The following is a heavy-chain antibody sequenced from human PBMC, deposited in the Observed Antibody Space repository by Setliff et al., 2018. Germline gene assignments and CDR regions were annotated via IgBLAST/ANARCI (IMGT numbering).Heavy chain of an antibody. CDR2: INHSGST. V-gene: IGHV4-34*01. CDR1: GGSFSNYY. Sequence: SETLSLTCAVYGGSFSNYYWSWIRQPPGKGLEWIGEINHSGSTNYNPSLKSRVPMSVDTSRNQLSLKLTSVTAAATAVYYCARHVGSRSRGYNYYYYYMDVWGKGTTVTVSS. CDR3: ARHVGSRSRGYNYYYYYMDV. D-gene: IGHD3-10*01. J-gene: IGHJ6*03.